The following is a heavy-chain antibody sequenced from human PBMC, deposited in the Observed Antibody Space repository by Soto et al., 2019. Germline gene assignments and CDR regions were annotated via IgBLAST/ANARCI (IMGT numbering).Heavy chain of an antibody. CDR3: ARKGANSSSSPTLPLYGMDV. CDR1: GFTFSSYA. Sequence: GGSLRLSCAASGFTFSSYAMSWVRQAPGKGLEWVSAISGSGGSTYYADSVKGRFTISRDNSKNTLYLQMNSLRAEDTAVYYCARKGANSSSSPTLPLYGMDVWGQGTTVTVSS. D-gene: IGHD6-6*01. CDR2: ISGSGGST. J-gene: IGHJ6*02. V-gene: IGHV3-23*01.